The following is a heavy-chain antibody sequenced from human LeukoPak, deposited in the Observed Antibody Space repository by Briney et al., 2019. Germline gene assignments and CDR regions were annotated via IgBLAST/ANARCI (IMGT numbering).Heavy chain of an antibody. J-gene: IGHJ4*02. CDR2: VRSKTNGGTT. CDR3: TTVARLVDTAMVDY. CDR1: GFAFSNAW. Sequence: GGSLRLSCAASGFAFSNAWMSWVRQAPGKGLEWVGRVRSKTNGGTTDYAAPVKGRFTLSRDDSKNTLYLQLNSLKTEDTAVYYCTTVARLVDTAMVDYWGQGTLVTVSS. D-gene: IGHD5-18*01. V-gene: IGHV3-15*01.